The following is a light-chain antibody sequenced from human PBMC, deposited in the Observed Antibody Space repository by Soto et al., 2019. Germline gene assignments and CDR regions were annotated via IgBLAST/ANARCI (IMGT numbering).Light chain of an antibody. CDR3: ASWDDSLNNVL. CDR2: SNY. V-gene: IGLV1-44*01. CDR1: DSNIGGNV. Sequence: QSVLTQPPSLSGTPGQRVTISCSGSDSNIGGNVVSWYQQLPGAAPKLLLFSNYQRPSGVPDRFSGSKSGTSASLAISGLQSEDEGDYYCASWDDSLNNVLFGGGTKLTVL. J-gene: IGLJ2*01.